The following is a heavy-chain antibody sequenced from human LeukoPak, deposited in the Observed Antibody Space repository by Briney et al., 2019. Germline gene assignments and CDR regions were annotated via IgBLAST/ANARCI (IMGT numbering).Heavy chain of an antibody. J-gene: IGHJ4*02. CDR3: ARAVSGYIYGYGY. V-gene: IGHV3-48*02. CDR2: ISSGSSTI. CDR1: GFTFSTYN. D-gene: IGHD5-18*01. Sequence: GGSLRLSCAASGFTFSTYNMNWVRQAPGKGLEWLSYISSGSSTIHYADSVKGRFTISRDNAKNSLYLQMNSLRDEDTAVYYCARAVSGYIYGYGYWGQGTLVTVSS.